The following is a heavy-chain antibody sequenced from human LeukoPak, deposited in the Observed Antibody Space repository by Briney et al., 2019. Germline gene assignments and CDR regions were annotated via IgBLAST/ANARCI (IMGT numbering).Heavy chain of an antibody. D-gene: IGHD5-18*01. V-gene: IGHV4-61*09. CDR1: GGSISSGDHY. Sequence: SETLSLTCIVSGGSISSGDHYWRWIRQSAGKGLEWIGHIYSSETTKYNPSLKSRVTISVDMSKNQFFLKLSSVTAADTAVYYCARMGYSYGQFTYWGQGTLVTVSS. CDR3: ARMGYSYGQFTY. CDR2: IYSSETT. J-gene: IGHJ4*02.